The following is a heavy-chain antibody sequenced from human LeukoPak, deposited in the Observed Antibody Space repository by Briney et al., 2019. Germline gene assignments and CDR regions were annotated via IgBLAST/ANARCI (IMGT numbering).Heavy chain of an antibody. V-gene: IGHV4-61*05. CDR3: ARTYDLYYYYYMDV. CDR1: GGSISTSTYH. Sequence: SETLSLICTVSGGSISTSTYHWGWIRQPPGKGLEWIGYIYYSGSTNYNPSLKSRVTISVDTSKNQFSLKLSSVTAADTAVYYCARTYDLYYYYYMDVWGKGTTVTVSS. D-gene: IGHD3-3*01. J-gene: IGHJ6*03. CDR2: IYYSGST.